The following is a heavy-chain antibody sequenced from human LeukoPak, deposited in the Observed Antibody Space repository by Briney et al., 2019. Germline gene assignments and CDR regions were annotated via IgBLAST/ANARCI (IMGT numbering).Heavy chain of an antibody. CDR1: GYTFTGYY. CDR3: ARGRHIVGVAPATPAFDP. D-gene: IGHD2-15*01. J-gene: IGHJ5*02. Sequence: ASVKVSCKASGYTFTGYYIHWVRQAPGQGLEWMGWINPNSGGTSYAQNFQGWVTMTRDTSISTAYMKLSRLRSDDTAVYYCARGRHIVGVAPATPAFDPWGQGTLVTVSS. V-gene: IGHV1-2*04. CDR2: INPNSGGT.